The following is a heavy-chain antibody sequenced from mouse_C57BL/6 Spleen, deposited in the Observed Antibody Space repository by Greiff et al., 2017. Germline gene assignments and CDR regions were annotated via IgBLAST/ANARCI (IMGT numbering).Heavy chain of an antibody. CDR2: IYPGDGDT. Sequence: QVQLQQSGAELVKPGASVKISCKASGYAFSSYWMNWVKQRPGKGLEWIGQIYPGDGDTNYNGKFKGKATLTADKSSSTAYMQLSSLTSEDSAVYFCAREAITTVVAEGVYYYAMDYWGQGTSVTVSS. J-gene: IGHJ4*01. CDR1: GYAFSSYW. CDR3: AREAITTVVAEGVYYYAMDY. V-gene: IGHV1-80*01. D-gene: IGHD1-1*01.